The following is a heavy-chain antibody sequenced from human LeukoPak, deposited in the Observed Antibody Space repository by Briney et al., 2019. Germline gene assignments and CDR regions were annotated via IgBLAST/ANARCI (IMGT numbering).Heavy chain of an antibody. CDR1: GFIFSQYS. V-gene: IGHV3-48*01. CDR2: IRSSSET. J-gene: IGHJ5*02. Sequence: GGSLRLSCAASGFIFSQYSMNWVRQAPGKGLEWISHIRSSSETFYADSVKGRFTISRDNARNSLYLQMNNLRGEDTAIYYCARDAGNSGYGCDLWGQGTLVTVSS. CDR3: ARDAGNSGYGCDL. D-gene: IGHD5-12*01.